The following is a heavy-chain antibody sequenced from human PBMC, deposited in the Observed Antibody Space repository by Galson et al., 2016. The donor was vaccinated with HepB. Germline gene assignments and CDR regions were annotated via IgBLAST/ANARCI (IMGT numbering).Heavy chain of an antibody. D-gene: IGHD3-22*01. CDR1: GFTFSSYD. V-gene: IGHV3-13*01. CDR3: VRILYDRSARDYYGMDV. CDR2: IGADGGT. J-gene: IGHJ6*02. Sequence: SLRLSCAASGFTFSSYDMHWVRQATGKGLEWVSAIGADGGTYYAGSVKGRFAISRENAKNSLYLQMNSLRAGDTAVYYCVRILYDRSARDYYGMDVWGQGILVTVSS.